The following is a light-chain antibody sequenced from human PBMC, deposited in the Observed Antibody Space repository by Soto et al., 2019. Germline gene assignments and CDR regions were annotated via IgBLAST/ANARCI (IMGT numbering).Light chain of an antibody. CDR2: DAS. CDR3: QQRSNWLVIT. J-gene: IGKJ5*01. Sequence: EIVLTQSPSTLSVSPGERATLSCRASQSVSSYLAWYQQKPGQAPRLLIYDASNWATGIPARFSGSGSGTDFTLTISSLEPEDVAVYYCQQRSNWLVITFGQGTRLEIK. V-gene: IGKV3-11*01. CDR1: QSVSSY.